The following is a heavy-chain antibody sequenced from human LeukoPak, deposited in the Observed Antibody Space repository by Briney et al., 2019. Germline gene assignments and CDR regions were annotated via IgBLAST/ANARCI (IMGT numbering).Heavy chain of an antibody. CDR2: IIPILGIA. Sequence: SVKVFCKASGGTFSSYAIGWVRQAPGQGLEWMGRIIPILGIANYAQKFQGRVTITADKSTSTAYMELSSLRSEDTAVYYCAGRWPGDYWGQGTLVTVSS. D-gene: IGHD4-23*01. V-gene: IGHV1-69*04. J-gene: IGHJ4*02. CDR1: GGTFSSYA. CDR3: AGRWPGDY.